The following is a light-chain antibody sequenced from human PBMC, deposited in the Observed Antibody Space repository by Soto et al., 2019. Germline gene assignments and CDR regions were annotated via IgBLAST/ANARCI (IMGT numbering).Light chain of an antibody. Sequence: DIQMTQSPSTLSASLGDRVTITCRASQSISGWLAWYQQTPGKAPKVLIYDASSLDSGVPSRFSGSGSGTEFSLTISSLQPDDFATYYCQQYNTYPLTFGQGIKVDIK. CDR1: QSISGW. CDR2: DAS. J-gene: IGKJ1*01. CDR3: QQYNTYPLT. V-gene: IGKV1-5*01.